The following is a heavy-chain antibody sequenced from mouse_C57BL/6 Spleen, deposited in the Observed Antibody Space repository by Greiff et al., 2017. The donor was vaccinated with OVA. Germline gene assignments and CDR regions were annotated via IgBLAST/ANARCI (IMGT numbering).Heavy chain of an antibody. D-gene: IGHD2-5*01. CDR1: GYSITSGYY. CDR3: ARGSNFYAMDY. Sequence: EVKLLESGPGLVKPSQSLSLTCSVTGYSITSGYYWNWIRQFPGNKLEWMGYISYDGSNNYNPSLKNRISITRDTSKNQFFLKLNSVTTEDTATYYCARGSNFYAMDYWGQGTSVTVSS. CDR2: ISYDGSN. V-gene: IGHV3-6*01. J-gene: IGHJ4*01.